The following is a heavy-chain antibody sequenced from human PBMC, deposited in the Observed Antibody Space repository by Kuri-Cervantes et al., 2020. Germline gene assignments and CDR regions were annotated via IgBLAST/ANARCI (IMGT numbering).Heavy chain of an antibody. D-gene: IGHD6-19*01. Sequence: GGSLRLSCAASGFTFDDYAMHWVRQAPGKGLEWVSGISWNGGSRGYADSVKGQFTISRDNAKNSLFLQMNSLRAEDTALYYCARNTNTYRSGWYAVEYFQHWGQGTLVTVSS. CDR3: ARNTNTYRSGWYAVEYFQH. CDR1: GFTFDDYA. CDR2: ISWNGGSR. J-gene: IGHJ1*01. V-gene: IGHV3-20*04.